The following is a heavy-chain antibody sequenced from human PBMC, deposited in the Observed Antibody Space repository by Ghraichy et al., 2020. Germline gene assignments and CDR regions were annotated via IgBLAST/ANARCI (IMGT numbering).Heavy chain of an antibody. CDR1: GFTFSSYA. CDR2: ISGSGGST. Sequence: LSLTCAASGFTFSSYAMSWVRQAPGKGLEWVSAISGSGGSTYYADSVKGRFTISRDNSKNTLYLQMNSLRAEDTAVYYCAKLTKLGPNYFDYWGQGTLVTVSS. D-gene: IGHD7-27*01. V-gene: IGHV3-23*01. CDR3: AKLTKLGPNYFDY. J-gene: IGHJ4*02.